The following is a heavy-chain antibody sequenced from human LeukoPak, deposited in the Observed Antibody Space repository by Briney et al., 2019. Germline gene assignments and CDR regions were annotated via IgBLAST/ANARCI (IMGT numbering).Heavy chain of an antibody. Sequence: PGGSLRLSCAASGFTFSTYWMSWVRQAPGKGLELVANIKQDGSEKHYVDSVKGRFTISRDNAKNSLYLQVNSLRAEDTAVYYCARNQRRLDYWGQGTLVTVSS. V-gene: IGHV3-7*01. J-gene: IGHJ4*02. CDR3: ARNQRRLDY. D-gene: IGHD1-14*01. CDR2: IKQDGSEK. CDR1: GFTFSTYW.